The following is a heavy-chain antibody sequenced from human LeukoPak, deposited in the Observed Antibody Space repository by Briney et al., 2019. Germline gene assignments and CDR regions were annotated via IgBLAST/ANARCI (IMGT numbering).Heavy chain of an antibody. V-gene: IGHV3-48*03. D-gene: IGHD3-16*01. J-gene: IGHJ4*02. CDR3: ARDNDYVYYFDY. Sequence: GGSLRLSCAASGFTFSSYEMNWVRQAPGKGLEWVSYISSSGSTIYYADSVKGRFTISRDNAKNSLYLQMNSLRAEDTAVYYCARDNDYVYYFDYWGQATLVTVSS. CDR2: ISSSGSTI. CDR1: GFTFSSYE.